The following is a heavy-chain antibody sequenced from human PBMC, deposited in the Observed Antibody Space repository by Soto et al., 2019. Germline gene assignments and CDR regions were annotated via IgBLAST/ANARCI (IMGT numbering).Heavy chain of an antibody. CDR2: IDPSDSYI. J-gene: IGHJ5*02. V-gene: IGHV5-10-1*01. CDR1: GYSFTDYW. Sequence: PGESLKISCKASGYSFTDYWITWVRHVPGKGLEWMGRIDPSDSYINYSPSFQGHVTISVDKSISTAFLQWNSLKASDTAMYYCARPIIEAEGRTFGFDPWGQGTPVTVS. D-gene: IGHD6-13*01. CDR3: ARPIIEAEGRTFGFDP.